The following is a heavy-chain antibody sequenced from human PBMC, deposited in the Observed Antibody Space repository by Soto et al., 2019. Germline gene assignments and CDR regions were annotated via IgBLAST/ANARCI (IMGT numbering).Heavy chain of an antibody. J-gene: IGHJ6*02. V-gene: IGHV4-30-2*01. CDR1: GCSISSVGYS. Sequence: SETLPLTCTVSGCSISSVGYSWSWIRQPPGKGLEWIGYIYHSGSTYYNPSLKSRVTISVDRSKNQFSLKLSSVTAADTAVYYCARVPDVWGQGTTVTVSS. CDR2: IYHSGST. CDR3: ARVPDV.